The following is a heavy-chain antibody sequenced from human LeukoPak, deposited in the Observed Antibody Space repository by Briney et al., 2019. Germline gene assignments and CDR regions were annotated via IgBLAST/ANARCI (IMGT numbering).Heavy chain of an antibody. CDR1: GYTFTSYG. J-gene: IGHJ1*01. D-gene: IGHD3-22*01. CDR2: ISAYNGNT. CDR3: AREETYYYDSSGYYHFQH. V-gene: IGHV1-18*01. Sequence: ASVKVSCKASGYTFTSYGISWVRQAPGRGLEWMGWISAYNGNTNYAQKLQGRVTMTTDTSTSTAYMELRSLRSDDTAVYYCAREETYYYDSSGYYHFQHWGQGTLVTVSS.